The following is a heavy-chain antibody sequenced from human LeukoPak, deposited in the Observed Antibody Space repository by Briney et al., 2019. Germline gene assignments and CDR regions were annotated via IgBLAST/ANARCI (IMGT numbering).Heavy chain of an antibody. J-gene: IGHJ5*02. CDR1: GGSISSSSYY. CDR2: IYYSGST. Sequence: SETLSLTCTVSGGSISSSSYYWGWIRRPPGKGLEWIGSIYYSGSTYYNPSLKSRVTISVDTSKNQFSLKLRSVTAADTAIYSCARSQSFTGAVNRAFDPWGQGTLVTVSS. D-gene: IGHD1-26*01. V-gene: IGHV4-39*07. CDR3: ARSQSFTGAVNRAFDP.